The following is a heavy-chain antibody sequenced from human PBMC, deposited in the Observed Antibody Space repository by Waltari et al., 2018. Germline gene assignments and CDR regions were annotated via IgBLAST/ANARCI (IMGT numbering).Heavy chain of an antibody. D-gene: IGHD4-4*01. J-gene: IGHJ6*02. CDR1: GYTFTSYD. V-gene: IGHV1-8*01. Sequence: QVQLVQSGAEVKKPGASVKVSCKASGYTFTSYDINWVRQATGQGLEWMGWMNPNSGNTGYAKKFQGRVTMTRNTSISTAYMELSSLRSEDTAVYYCARASNPYYYYYYGMDVWGQGTTVTVSS. CDR2: MNPNSGNT. CDR3: ARASNPYYYYYYGMDV.